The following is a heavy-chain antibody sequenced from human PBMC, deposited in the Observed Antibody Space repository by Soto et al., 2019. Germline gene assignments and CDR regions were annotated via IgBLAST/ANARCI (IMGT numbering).Heavy chain of an antibody. J-gene: IGHJ4*02. CDR3: ARDLWGQRVLAFDY. D-gene: IGHD6-6*01. CDR1: GFTFSSYG. CDR2: ISSSSSTI. V-gene: IGHV3-48*02. Sequence: GGSLRLSCAASGFTFSSYGMNWVRQAPGKGLEWVSSISSSSSTIYYADSVKGRFTISRDNAKNSLYLQMNSLRDEDTAVYYCARDLWGQRVLAFDYWGQGTLVTVSS.